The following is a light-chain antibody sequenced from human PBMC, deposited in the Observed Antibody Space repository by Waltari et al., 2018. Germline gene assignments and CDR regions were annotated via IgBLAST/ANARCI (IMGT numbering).Light chain of an antibody. CDR1: SSNIGNNY. V-gene: IGLV1-51*02. Sequence: QSVLTQPPSVSAAPGQKVTISCSGRSSNIGNNYVSWYQQLPGTAPKLLIYETNKRPSGIPDRFSGSKSGTSATLGITGLQTGDEADYYCGAWDGSLSSGVFGGGTKLTVL. CDR3: GAWDGSLSSGV. CDR2: ETN. J-gene: IGLJ3*02.